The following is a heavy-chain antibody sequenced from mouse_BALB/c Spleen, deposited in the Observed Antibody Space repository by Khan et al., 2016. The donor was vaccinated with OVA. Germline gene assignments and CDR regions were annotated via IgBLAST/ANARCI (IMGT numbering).Heavy chain of an antibody. V-gene: IGHV5-6*01. CDR3: TRLANYYDSEGFAY. Sequence: EVELVESGGDLVKPGGSLKLSCAASGFTFSTYGMSWVRQTPDKRLAWVATISSGGSYTYYPDSVKGRFTISRANAKNTLYLQMSSLKSEDIAMYYCTRLANYYDSEGFAYWGQGTLVTVST. D-gene: IGHD1-1*01. J-gene: IGHJ3*01. CDR2: ISSGGSYT. CDR1: GFTFSTYG.